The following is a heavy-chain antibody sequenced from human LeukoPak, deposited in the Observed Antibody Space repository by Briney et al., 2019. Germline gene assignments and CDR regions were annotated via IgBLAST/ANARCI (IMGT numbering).Heavy chain of an antibody. V-gene: IGHV4-61*05. CDR3: ASGLKWTPYYFDY. Sequence: PSETLSLTCTVSGGSISSSSSYWGWIRPPPGKGLEWIGYIYYSGSTNYNPSLKSRVTISVDTSKNQFSLKLSSVTAADTAVYYCASGLKWTPYYFDYWGQGTLVTVSS. CDR1: GGSISSSSSY. J-gene: IGHJ4*02. CDR2: IYYSGST. D-gene: IGHD2-8*01.